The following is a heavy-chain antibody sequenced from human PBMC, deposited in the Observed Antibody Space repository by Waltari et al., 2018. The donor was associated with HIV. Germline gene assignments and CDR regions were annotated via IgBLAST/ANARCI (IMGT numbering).Heavy chain of an antibody. V-gene: IGHV3-74*01. D-gene: IGHD5-18*01. CDR2: IKSDGIST. CDR1: GFTFSHYC. Sequence: EVQLVESGGDLVQPGGSLRLSCAASGFTFSHYCMHWVRKGQGKGLVWVSRIKSDGISTSYADSVKGRFTISRDNDKNTVYLQMNRLRAEDTAVYYCARSLGGRWLRSLSGMDVWGQGTTVTVSS. CDR3: ARSLGGRWLRSLSGMDV. J-gene: IGHJ6*02.